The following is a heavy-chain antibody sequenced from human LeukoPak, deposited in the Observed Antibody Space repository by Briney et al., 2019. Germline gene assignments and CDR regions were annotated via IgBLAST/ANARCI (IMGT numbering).Heavy chain of an antibody. CDR3: AKDVWVTPYYFDY. V-gene: IGHV3-23*01. D-gene: IGHD3-16*01. J-gene: IGHJ4*02. CDR1: GFTFSSYA. Sequence: GGSLRLSCAGSGFTFSSYAMSWVRQAPGKGLEWVSAISGSGGSTYYADSVKGRFTISRDNSKNTLYLQMNSLRAEDTAVYYCAKDVWVTPYYFDYWGQGTLVTVSS. CDR2: ISGSGGST.